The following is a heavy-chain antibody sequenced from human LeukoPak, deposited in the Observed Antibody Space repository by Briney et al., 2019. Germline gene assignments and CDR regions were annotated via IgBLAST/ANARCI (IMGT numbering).Heavy chain of an antibody. CDR1: GYTFTSDD. CDR3: ARGQGGSGSGSYYFDY. J-gene: IGHJ4*02. Sequence: GASVKVSCKASGYTFTSDDINWVRQAPGQGLEWMGWINPYSGNTGYARKFQGRVTMTKNTSISTVHMELSSPRSEDTAVYFCARGQGGSGSGSYYFDYWGQGTLVTVSS. V-gene: IGHV1-8*01. D-gene: IGHD3-10*01. CDR2: INPYSGNT.